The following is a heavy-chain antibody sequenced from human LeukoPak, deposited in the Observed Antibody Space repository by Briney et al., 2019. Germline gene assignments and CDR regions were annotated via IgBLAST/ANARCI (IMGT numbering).Heavy chain of an antibody. CDR2: ISSSGSTI. J-gene: IGHJ6*03. CDR1: GFTFSSYE. D-gene: IGHD3-22*01. CDR3: ARDRRVYYYDSSGHTRNMDV. V-gene: IGHV3-48*03. Sequence: GGSLRLSCAASGFTFSSYEMNWVRQAPGKGLEWVSYISSSGSTIYYADSVKGRFTISRDNAKNSLYLQMNSLRAEDTAVYYCARDRRVYYYDSSGHTRNMDVWGKGTTVTVSS.